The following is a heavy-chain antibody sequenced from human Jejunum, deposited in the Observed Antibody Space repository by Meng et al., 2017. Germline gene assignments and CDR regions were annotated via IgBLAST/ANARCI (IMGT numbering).Heavy chain of an antibody. Sequence: QEPGQVLFKASEPMPLTCTVSGASITSSYWGWLRQPPGKGLEWIGSTYYSGRNDYNPSLNSRLTMSVDTSKSQFSLNLKSLTSADTAVYFCARVVGYSGYSDSWGQGTLVTVPS. D-gene: IGHD5-12*01. CDR3: ARVVGYSGYSDS. CDR2: TYYSGRN. J-gene: IGHJ4*02. V-gene: IGHV4-59*01. CDR1: GASITSSY.